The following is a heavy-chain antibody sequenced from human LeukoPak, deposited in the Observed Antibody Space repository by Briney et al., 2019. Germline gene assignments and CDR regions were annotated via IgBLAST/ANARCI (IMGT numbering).Heavy chain of an antibody. CDR1: GGTFSNYA. J-gene: IGHJ6*02. Sequence: GASVKVSCKASGGTFSNYAISWVRQAPGQGLEWMGRIIPILGIADYAQKFPGRFTITADISTSTVYMELSSLRSEDTAVFYCARDGMVRGIIDYNGMDVWGQRTTVTVSS. CDR3: ARDGMVRGIIDYNGMDV. V-gene: IGHV1-69*04. CDR2: IIPILGIA. D-gene: IGHD3-10*01.